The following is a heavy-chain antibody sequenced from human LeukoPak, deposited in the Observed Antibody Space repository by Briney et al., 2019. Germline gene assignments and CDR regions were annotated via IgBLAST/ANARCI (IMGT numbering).Heavy chain of an antibody. D-gene: IGHD1-26*01. CDR1: GFSFSSYS. CDR2: IKQDGSEK. V-gene: IGHV3-7*01. Sequence: GGSLRLSCAASGFSFSSYSMNWVRQAPGKGLEWVANIKQDGSEKYYVDSVKGRFTISRDNAKNSLYLQMNSLRAEDTAVYYCARFSGSYKLDYWGQGALVTVSS. J-gene: IGHJ4*02. CDR3: ARFSGSYKLDY.